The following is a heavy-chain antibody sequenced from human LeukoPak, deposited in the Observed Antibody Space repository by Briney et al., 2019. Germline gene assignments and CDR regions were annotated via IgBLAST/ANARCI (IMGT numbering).Heavy chain of an antibody. CDR2: IYTSGST. Sequence: PSQTLSLTCTVSGGSISSGSYYWSWIRQPAGKGLEWIGRIYTSGSTNYNPSLKSRVTISVDTSKNQLSLKLSSVTAADTAVYYCARDLMTTGFGWGQGTLVTVSS. CDR1: GGSISSGSYY. CDR3: ARDLMTTGFG. D-gene: IGHD3-16*01. V-gene: IGHV4-61*02. J-gene: IGHJ4*02.